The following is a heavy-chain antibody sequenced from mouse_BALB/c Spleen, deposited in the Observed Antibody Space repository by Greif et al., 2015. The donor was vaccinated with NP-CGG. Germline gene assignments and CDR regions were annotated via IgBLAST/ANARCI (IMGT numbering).Heavy chain of an antibody. CDR3: ARDGIHYFYAMDY. CDR2: ISDGGSYT. J-gene: IGHJ4*01. CDR1: GFTFSDYY. Sequence: EVQRVESGGGLVKPGGSLKLSCAASGFTFSDYYMYWVRQTPEKRLEWVATISDGGSYTYYPDSVKGRFTISRDNAKNNLYLQMSILKTEDTAMYYCARDGIHYFYAMDYWGQGTSVTVSS. D-gene: IGHD1-2*01. V-gene: IGHV5-4*02.